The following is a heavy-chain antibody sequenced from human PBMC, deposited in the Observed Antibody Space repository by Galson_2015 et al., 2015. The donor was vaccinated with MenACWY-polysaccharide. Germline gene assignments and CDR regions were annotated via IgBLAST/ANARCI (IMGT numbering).Heavy chain of an antibody. CDR3: AREGSRIVFHAFDT. D-gene: IGHD6-13*01. Sequence: SLRLSCAASGSRFSHSGMHWVRQAPGKGLEWVAVIQYDGSKIIYAESVKGRFTISRDNSRNTLYLEMNSLRAEDTAVYYCAREGSRIVFHAFDTWGQGTMVTVSS. J-gene: IGHJ3*02. V-gene: IGHV3-33*01. CDR2: IQYDGSKI. CDR1: GSRFSHSG.